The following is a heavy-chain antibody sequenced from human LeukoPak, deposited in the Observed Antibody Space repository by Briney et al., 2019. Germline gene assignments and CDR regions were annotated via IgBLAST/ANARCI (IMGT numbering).Heavy chain of an antibody. CDR2: ISGSGGST. J-gene: IGHJ3*02. CDR1: GFTFSSYA. CDR3: AKAKGLRYFDWSDAFDI. V-gene: IGHV3-23*01. D-gene: IGHD3-9*01. Sequence: GGSLRLSCAASGFTFSSYAMSWVRQAPGKGLEWVSAISGSGGSTYYADSVKGRSTISRDNSKNTLYLQMNSLRAEDTAVYYCAKAKGLRYFDWSDAFDIWGQGTMVTVSS.